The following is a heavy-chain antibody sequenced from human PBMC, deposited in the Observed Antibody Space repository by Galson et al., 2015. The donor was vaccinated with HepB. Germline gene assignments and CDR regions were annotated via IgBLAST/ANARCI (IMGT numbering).Heavy chain of an antibody. CDR2: IVPVFGTP. CDR1: GGTLSKYA. Sequence: SVKVSCKAPGGTLSKYAISWVRQAPGQGLEWMGGIVPVFGTPHYAQKFQVRVTFTADESTSTAYMELSSLRSEDTAVYYCARGSYYPPHYDYYYMDVWGKGTTVTVSS. J-gene: IGHJ6*03. D-gene: IGHD3-10*01. V-gene: IGHV1-69*13. CDR3: ARGSYYPPHYDYYYMDV.